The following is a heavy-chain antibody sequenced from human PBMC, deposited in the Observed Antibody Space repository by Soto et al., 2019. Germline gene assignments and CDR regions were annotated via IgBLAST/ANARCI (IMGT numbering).Heavy chain of an antibody. CDR3: ARRRTSYGMDV. V-gene: IGHV4-39*01. CDR1: GGSISTYNYY. Sequence: QLQLQESGPGLVKPSETLSLTCAVSGGSISTYNYYWGWLRQPPGKGLEWIGSIDYSGSTYYNPSLKSRVTISVDASKNQFSLKVSSGTAADTAVYYCARRRTSYGMDVWGQGTTVTVSS. CDR2: IDYSGST. J-gene: IGHJ6*02.